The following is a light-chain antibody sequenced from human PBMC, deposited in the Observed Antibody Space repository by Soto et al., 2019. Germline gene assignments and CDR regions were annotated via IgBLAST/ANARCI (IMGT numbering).Light chain of an antibody. CDR3: QQYYSTPWT. CDR1: QNVLYSSNNKNY. V-gene: IGKV4-1*01. Sequence: DIVRTQSPDSLAVSLGERATINCKSSQNVLYSSNNKNYLAWYQQKLGQPPKLLIRWASSRESGVPDRFSGSGSGTDFTLTISSLQAEDVAVYYCQQYYSTPWTFGQGTKVEIK. J-gene: IGKJ1*01. CDR2: WAS.